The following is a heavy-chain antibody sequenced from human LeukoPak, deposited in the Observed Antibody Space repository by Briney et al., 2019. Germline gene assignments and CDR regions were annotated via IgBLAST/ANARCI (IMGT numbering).Heavy chain of an antibody. D-gene: IGHD1-26*01. V-gene: IGHV4-39*01. CDR2: IYYSGST. Sequence: SETLSLTCTVSGGSISSSSYYWGWIRQPPGKGLEWIGSIYYSGSTYYNPSLKSRVTISVDTSKNQFSLKLSSVTAADTAVYYCARASGSYATFDIWGQGTMDTVSS. J-gene: IGHJ3*02. CDR3: ARASGSYATFDI. CDR1: GGSISSSSYY.